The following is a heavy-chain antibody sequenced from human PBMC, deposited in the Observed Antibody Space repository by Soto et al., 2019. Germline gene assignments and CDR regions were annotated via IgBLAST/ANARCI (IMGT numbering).Heavy chain of an antibody. D-gene: IGHD3-22*01. Sequence: PWGSLILSFAASGFTFSSYGMHWVRQAPGKGLEWVSFISYDGSNKYYGYSVKVRFTISRDNSKNTLYLQMNRLIAEDTGVYYCAKHRRLYYYDSSGYTDNYGMHXWGQGTTVPVS. CDR1: GFTFSSYG. J-gene: IGHJ6*02. V-gene: IGHV3-30*18. CDR2: ISYDGSNK. CDR3: AKHRRLYYYDSSGYTDNYGMHX.